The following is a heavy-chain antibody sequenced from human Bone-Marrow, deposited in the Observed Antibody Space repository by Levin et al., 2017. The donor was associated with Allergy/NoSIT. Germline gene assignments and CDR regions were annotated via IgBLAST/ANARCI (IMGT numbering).Heavy chain of an antibody. Sequence: GESLKISCAASGFTFSDYYMSWIRQAPGKGLEWVSYISSSGSTIYYADSVKGRFTVSRDNAKNSLFLQMNSLRAEDTAVYYCAGDSSSWYDFWGQGTLVTVSS. CDR3: AGDSSSWYDF. CDR2: ISSSGSTI. D-gene: IGHD6-13*01. V-gene: IGHV3-11*01. CDR1: GFTFSDYY. J-gene: IGHJ5*01.